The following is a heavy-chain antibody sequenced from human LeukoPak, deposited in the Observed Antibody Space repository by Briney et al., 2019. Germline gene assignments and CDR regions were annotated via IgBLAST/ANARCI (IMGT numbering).Heavy chain of an antibody. CDR1: GGSIISGGSY. D-gene: IGHD6-13*01. J-gene: IGHJ2*01. CDR3: SRRDCSHSSCLYWYFDL. Sequence: SETLSLTSNVSGGSIISGGSYWGWIRQPPGRGLEWIGSIFYSGITYYNPSLKSRVTISVDTSKNQFSLRLSSVTAADTAVYFCSRRDCSHSSCLYWYFDLWGRGTLLTVSS. V-gene: IGHV4-39*07. CDR2: IFYSGIT.